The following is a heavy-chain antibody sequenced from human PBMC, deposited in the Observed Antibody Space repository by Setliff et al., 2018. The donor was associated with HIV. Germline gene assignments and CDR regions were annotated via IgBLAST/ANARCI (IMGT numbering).Heavy chain of an antibody. D-gene: IGHD5-12*01. V-gene: IGHV3-74*01. CDR1: GFTFSSYW. CDR2: INSDGSST. J-gene: IGHJ4*02. CDR3: ARWVYDSGSGYFIDY. Sequence: GGSLRLSCAASGFTFSSYWMHWVRQAPGKGLVWVSRINSDGSSTSYADSVKGRFAISRENAQNSLSLQMNGLTDEDTAVYYCARWVYDSGSGYFIDYWGQGTLVTVSS.